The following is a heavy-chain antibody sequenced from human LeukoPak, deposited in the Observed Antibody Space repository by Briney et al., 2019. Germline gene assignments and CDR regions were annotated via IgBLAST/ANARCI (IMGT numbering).Heavy chain of an antibody. D-gene: IGHD2-8*02. CDR3: ARVRTEWYIDL. V-gene: IGHV3-7*01. CDR2: MKEDGGEK. J-gene: IGHJ2*01. CDR1: GFIFSPYW. Sequence: PGGSLRLSCAAPGFIFSPYWVTWVRQAPGMGLEWVANMKEDGGEKFYVDSVRGRFTISGDNAKNSLYLQMNSLRVEDTGVYYCARVRTEWYIDLWGRGTLVTVST.